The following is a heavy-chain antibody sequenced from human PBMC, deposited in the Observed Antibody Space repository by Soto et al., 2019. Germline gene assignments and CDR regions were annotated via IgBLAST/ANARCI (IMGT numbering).Heavy chain of an antibody. J-gene: IGHJ4*02. V-gene: IGHV4-31*03. Sequence: QVKLQESGPGLVQPAQTLSLSCTVSGGSITSGGIYWSWLRQHPRQGLEWIGYIYHSGSTTYNPPLTSRVTISGNTSKNHFSLTVTSLTVAHTAVYYCARFNSRSGTEYFAYWGQGTLVTVSS. CDR2: IYHSGST. CDR3: ARFNSRSGTEYFAY. D-gene: IGHD6-19*01. CDR1: GGSITSGGIY.